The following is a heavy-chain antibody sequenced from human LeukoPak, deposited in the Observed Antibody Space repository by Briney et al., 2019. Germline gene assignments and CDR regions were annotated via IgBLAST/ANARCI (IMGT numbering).Heavy chain of an antibody. D-gene: IGHD3-22*01. CDR2: IIPIFGIA. Sequence: GASVKVSCKASGGTFSSYAISWVRQAPGQGLEWMGRIIPIFGIANYAQKFQGRVTITADKSTSTAYMELSGLRSEDTAVYYCARARAPYYYDSSGSFWGQRTMVTVSS. V-gene: IGHV1-69*04. CDR1: GGTFSSYA. CDR3: ARARAPYYYDSSGSF. J-gene: IGHJ3*01.